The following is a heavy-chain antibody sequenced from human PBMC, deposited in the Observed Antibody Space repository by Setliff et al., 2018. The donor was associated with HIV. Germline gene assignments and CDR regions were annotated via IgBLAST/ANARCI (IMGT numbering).Heavy chain of an antibody. D-gene: IGHD1-20*01. Sequence: PSETLSLTCTVSGDSISSSTYYWGWIRQPPGRGLEWIGSIFHTGFTYYSPSLESRVTMSVDTSKNQFSLRVRSVTAADTAVYYCARVVKGYNWNYFDYWGQGTLVTV. J-gene: IGHJ4*02. V-gene: IGHV4-39*07. CDR3: ARVVKGYNWNYFDY. CDR2: IFHTGFT. CDR1: GDSISSSTYY.